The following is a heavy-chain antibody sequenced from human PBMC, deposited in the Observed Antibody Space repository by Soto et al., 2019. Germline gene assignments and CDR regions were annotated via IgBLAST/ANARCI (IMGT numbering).Heavy chain of an antibody. CDR2: IYYSGST. Sequence: QLQLQESGPGLVKPSETLSLTCTVSGGSISSSSYYWGWIRQPPGKGLEWIGSIYYSGSTYYNPSRKSRVTRSVDTSKNQFSLKLSSVTAADTAVYYCARRHYDDVWGSYRYTGGYYFDYWGQGTLVTVSS. CDR1: GGSISSSSYY. V-gene: IGHV4-39*01. J-gene: IGHJ4*02. CDR3: ARRHYDDVWGSYRYTGGYYFDY. D-gene: IGHD3-16*02.